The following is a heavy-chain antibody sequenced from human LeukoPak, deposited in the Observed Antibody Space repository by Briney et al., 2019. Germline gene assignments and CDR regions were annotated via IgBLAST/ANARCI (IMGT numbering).Heavy chain of an antibody. D-gene: IGHD5-18*01. Sequence: GGSLRLSCAASGFTFSSYAMHWVRQAPGKGLEWVAVISYDGSNKYYADSVKGRFTISRGNSKNTLYLQMNSLRAEDTAVYYCARDLGVDTAMVLDYWGQGTLVTVSS. CDR3: ARDLGVDTAMVLDY. J-gene: IGHJ4*02. CDR1: GFTFSSYA. CDR2: ISYDGSNK. V-gene: IGHV3-30*04.